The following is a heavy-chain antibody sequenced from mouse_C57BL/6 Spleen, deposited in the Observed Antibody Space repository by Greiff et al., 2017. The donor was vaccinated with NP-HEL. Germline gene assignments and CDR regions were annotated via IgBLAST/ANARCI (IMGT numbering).Heavy chain of an antibody. CDR2: IWRGGST. V-gene: IGHV2-5*01. CDR3: AKIYDGYYGAMDY. D-gene: IGHD2-3*01. J-gene: IGHJ4*01. CDR1: GFSLTSYG. Sequence: QVQLQQSGPGLVQPSQSLSITCTVSGFSLTSYGVHWVRQSPGKGLEWLGVIWRGGSTDYNAAFMSRLSITKDNSKSQVFFKMNSLQADDTAIYYCAKIYDGYYGAMDYWGQGTSVTVSS.